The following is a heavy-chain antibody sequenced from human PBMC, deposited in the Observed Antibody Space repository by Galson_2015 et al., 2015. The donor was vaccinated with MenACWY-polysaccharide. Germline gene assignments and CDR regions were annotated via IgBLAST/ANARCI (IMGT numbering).Heavy chain of an antibody. CDR1: GYTFTSYY. CDR3: ASGDCSSTSCYVRRNYYYYYGMDV. D-gene: IGHD2-2*01. V-gene: IGHV1-46*03. CDR2: INPSGGST. Sequence: SVKVSCKASGYTFTSYYMQWVRQAPGQGLEWMGIINPSGGSTSYAQKFQGRVTMTRDTSTSTVYMELSSLRSEDTAVYYCASGDCSSTSCYVRRNYYYYYGMDVWGQGTRVTVSS. J-gene: IGHJ6*02.